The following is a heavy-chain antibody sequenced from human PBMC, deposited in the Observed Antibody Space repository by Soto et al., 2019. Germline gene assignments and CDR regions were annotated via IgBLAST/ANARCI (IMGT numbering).Heavy chain of an antibody. V-gene: IGHV3-23*01. J-gene: IGHJ4*02. CDR3: AKDRRAGGNSAFYFDF. Sequence: PGGSLRLSCAASGFKFRNYAITWVRQAPGKGLEWVSIISATGGGTYYADSVKGRFPISRDNSHNTLYLQVHSLTAEDTAVYYCAKDRRAGGNSAFYFDFWGQGAQVTVSS. D-gene: IGHD3-16*01. CDR1: GFKFRNYA. CDR2: ISATGGGT.